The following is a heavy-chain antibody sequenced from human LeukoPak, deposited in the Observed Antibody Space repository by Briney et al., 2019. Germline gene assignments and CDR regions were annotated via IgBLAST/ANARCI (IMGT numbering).Heavy chain of an antibody. CDR2: ISGSGGST. V-gene: IGHV3-23*01. Sequence: TGGSLRLSCAASGFTFKSYAMSWVRQAPGKGLEWVSAISGSGGSTYYADSVKGRFTISRDNSKNTLYLQMNSLRAEDTAVYYCAKDLSDLTTVTTGYCGQGTLVTVSS. CDR1: GFTFKSYA. D-gene: IGHD4-17*01. CDR3: AKDLSDLTTVTTGY. J-gene: IGHJ4*02.